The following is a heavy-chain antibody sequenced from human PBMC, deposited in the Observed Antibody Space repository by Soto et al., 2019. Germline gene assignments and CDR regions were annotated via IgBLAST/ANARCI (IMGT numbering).Heavy chain of an antibody. CDR1: GFTFSSYG. J-gene: IGHJ6*03. Sequence: GGSLRLSCAASGFTFSSYGMHWVRQAPGKGLEWVAVIWYDGSNKYYADSVKGRFTISRDNSKNTLYLQMNSLRAEDTAVYYWARERRAGYCYLDVWGKGTTVSVAS. CDR3: ARERRAGYCYLDV. CDR2: IWYDGSNK. V-gene: IGHV3-33*01.